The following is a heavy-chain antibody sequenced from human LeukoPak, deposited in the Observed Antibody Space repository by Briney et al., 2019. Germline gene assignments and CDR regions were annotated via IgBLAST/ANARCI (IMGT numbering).Heavy chain of an antibody. D-gene: IGHD3-22*01. Sequence: LGGSLRLSCAASGFTFHSSVLSWFRQAPGKGLEWVSSISSSGSGTYYADSVKGRFTVSRDNSKNTLSVQMNSLRVEDTAIYYCAKDAGFTMNFFHYWGQGTLVTVSS. V-gene: IGHV3-23*01. CDR1: GFTFHSSV. J-gene: IGHJ4*02. CDR3: AKDAGFTMNFFHY. CDR2: ISSSGSGT.